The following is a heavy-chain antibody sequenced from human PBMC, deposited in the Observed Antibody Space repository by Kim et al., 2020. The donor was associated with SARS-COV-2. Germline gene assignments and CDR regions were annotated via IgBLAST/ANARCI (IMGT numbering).Heavy chain of an antibody. J-gene: IGHJ4*02. V-gene: IGHV3-49*02. D-gene: IGHD2-15*01. CDR3: TREGVEAD. Sequence: NGGETEYPASVKGRLTISRDDSKSIAYLQMNSLKTEDTAVYYCTREGVEADWGQGTLVTVSS. CDR2: NGGET.